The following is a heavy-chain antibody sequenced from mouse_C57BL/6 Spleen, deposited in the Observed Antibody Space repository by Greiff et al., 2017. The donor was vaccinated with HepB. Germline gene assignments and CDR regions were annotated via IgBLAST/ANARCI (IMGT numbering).Heavy chain of an antibody. CDR3: ARLDGPGAY. D-gene: IGHD2-3*01. Sequence: QVQLQQPGAELVRPGSSVKLSCKASGYTFTSYWMDWVKQRPGQGLEWIGNIYPSDSETHYNQKFKDKATLTVDKSSSTAYMQLSSLTSEDSAVYYCARLDGPGAYWGQGTLVTVSA. CDR2: IYPSDSET. J-gene: IGHJ3*01. V-gene: IGHV1-61*01. CDR1: GYTFTSYW.